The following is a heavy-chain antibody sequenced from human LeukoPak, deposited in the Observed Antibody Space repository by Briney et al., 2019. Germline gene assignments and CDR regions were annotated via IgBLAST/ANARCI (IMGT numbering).Heavy chain of an antibody. V-gene: IGHV3-15*01. CDR1: GFTFSNAW. D-gene: IGHD2-21*01. Sequence: GGSLRLSCAASGFTFSNAWMSWVRQAPGKGLEWVGRIKSKTDGGTTDYAAPVKGRFTISRDDSKNTLYLQMNSLKTEDTAVYYCTTGLPTYCGGDCYFDWGQGTLVTVSP. CDR3: TTGLPTYCGGDCYFD. J-gene: IGHJ4*02. CDR2: IKSKTDGGTT.